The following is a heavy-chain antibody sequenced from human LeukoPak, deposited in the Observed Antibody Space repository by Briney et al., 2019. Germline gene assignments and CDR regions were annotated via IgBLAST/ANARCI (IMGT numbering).Heavy chain of an antibody. CDR1: GFTFSSYA. Sequence: GGSLRLSCAASGFTFSSYAMHWVRQAPGKGLEWVAVISYDRSNKYYADSAKGRFTISRDNSKNTLYLQMNSLRAEDTAVYYCARDQTYYDFWSSFDYWGQGTLVTVSS. D-gene: IGHD3-3*01. V-gene: IGHV3-30*04. CDR2: ISYDRSNK. CDR3: ARDQTYYDFWSSFDY. J-gene: IGHJ4*02.